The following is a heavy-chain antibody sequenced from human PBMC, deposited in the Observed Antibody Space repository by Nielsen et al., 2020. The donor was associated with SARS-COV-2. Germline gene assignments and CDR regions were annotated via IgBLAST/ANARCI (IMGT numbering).Heavy chain of an antibody. D-gene: IGHD1-26*01. V-gene: IGHV3-30-3*01. Sequence: GESLKISCAASGFTFSSYAMHWVRQAPGKGLEWVAVISYDGSNKYYADSVKGRFTISRDNSKNTLYLQMNSLRAEDTAVYYCAREREHKEGMDVWGQGTTVTVSS. J-gene: IGHJ6*02. CDR3: AREREHKEGMDV. CDR1: GFTFSSYA. CDR2: ISYDGSNK.